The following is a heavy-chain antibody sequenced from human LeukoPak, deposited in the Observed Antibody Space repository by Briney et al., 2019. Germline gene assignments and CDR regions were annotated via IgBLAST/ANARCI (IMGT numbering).Heavy chain of an antibody. Sequence: KPPETLSLTCTVSGGSISSSSYYWGWIRQPPGKGLEWIGSIYYSGSTYYNPSLKSRVTISVDTSKNQFSLKLSSVTAADTAVYYCARAEGGIVVVITWGQGTLVTVSS. CDR2: IYYSGST. V-gene: IGHV4-39*01. CDR3: ARAEGGIVVVIT. D-gene: IGHD3-22*01. CDR1: GGSISSSSYY. J-gene: IGHJ5*02.